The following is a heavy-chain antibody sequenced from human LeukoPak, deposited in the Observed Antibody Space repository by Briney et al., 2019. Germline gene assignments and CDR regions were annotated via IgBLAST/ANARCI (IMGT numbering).Heavy chain of an antibody. V-gene: IGHV1-18*01. D-gene: IGHD6-13*01. CDR3: VRVSGSSFQAGAFGI. CDR1: GYTFTNYT. Sequence: ASVKVSCKASGYTFTNYTITWVRQAPGQGLEWMGWISASNGNTNYAQKLQGRVTMTTDTSTSTAYMDLRSLISDDTAVYYCVRVSGSSFQAGAFGIWGQGTMVTVSS. J-gene: IGHJ3*02. CDR2: ISASNGNT.